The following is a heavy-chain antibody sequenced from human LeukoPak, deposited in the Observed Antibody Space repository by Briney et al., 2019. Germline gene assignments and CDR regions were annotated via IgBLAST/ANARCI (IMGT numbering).Heavy chain of an antibody. CDR2: IYYSGST. D-gene: IGHD7-27*01. V-gene: IGHV4-39*01. J-gene: IGHJ4*02. CDR3: ARRGWGEYYFDY. CDR1: GGSISSTGYY. Sequence: PSESLSLTCTVSGGSISSTGYYWGWVRQPPGTGLGWIGTIYYSGSTYYSPSLRSRVTISVDTSKNQISLKLSSVTAADTAEYYCARRGWGEYYFDYWGQGTLVTVSS.